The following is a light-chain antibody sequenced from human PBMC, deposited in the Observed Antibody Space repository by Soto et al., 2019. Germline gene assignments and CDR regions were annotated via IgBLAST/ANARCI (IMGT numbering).Light chain of an antibody. J-gene: IGLJ2*01. CDR2: EGS. Sequence: QSALTQPASVSGSPEQSITISCTGTSSDVGAYNLVSWYQQHPGKAPRLIIYEGSKRPSGISHRFSGSKSDNTASLTISGIRAEDEAHYHRCSYAGSRTFVFGGGPKVTVL. CDR1: SSDVGAYNL. CDR3: CSYAGSRTFV. V-gene: IGLV2-23*01.